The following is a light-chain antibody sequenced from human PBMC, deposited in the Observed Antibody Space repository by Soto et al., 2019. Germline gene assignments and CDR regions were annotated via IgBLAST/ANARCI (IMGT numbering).Light chain of an antibody. CDR3: TSYTRSSTYV. CDR1: GSDVGGYEY. CDR2: DVS. J-gene: IGLJ1*01. V-gene: IGLV2-14*03. Sequence: QSALTQPASGSGSPGQSIAISFTGTGSDVGGYEYVSWYQHHPGKAPKVMIYDVSYRPSGVSNRFSGSKSGNTASLTISGLQAEDEADYYCTSYTRSSTYVFGTGTKVTAL.